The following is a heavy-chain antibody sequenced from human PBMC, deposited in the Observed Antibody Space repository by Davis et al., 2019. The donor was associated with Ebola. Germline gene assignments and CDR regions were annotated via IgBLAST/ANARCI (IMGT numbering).Heavy chain of an antibody. Sequence: GESLKISCAASGFTFSSYAMSWVRQAPGKGLEWVSGISGSGGSNTYYADSVKGRFTISRDNSNNILYVQMSSLRAEDTALYYCGKDPNGDYIGASDYWGQGTAVTVSS. J-gene: IGHJ3*01. CDR1: GFTFSSYA. CDR2: ISGSGGSNT. V-gene: IGHV3-23*01. CDR3: GKDPNGDYIGASDY. D-gene: IGHD4-17*01.